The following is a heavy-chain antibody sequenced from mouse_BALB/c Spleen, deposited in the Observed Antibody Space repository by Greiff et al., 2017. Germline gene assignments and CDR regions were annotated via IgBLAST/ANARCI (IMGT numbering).Heavy chain of an antibody. V-gene: IGHV5-17*02. CDR2: ISSGSSTI. CDR3: ARVYGNYVGYAMDY. D-gene: IGHD2-1*01. CDR1: GFTFSSFG. J-gene: IGHJ4*01. Sequence: EVKLMESGGGLVQPGGSRKLSCAASGFTFSSFGMHWVRQAPEKGLEWVAYISSGSSTIYYADTVTGRFTISRENAKNTLYLEMSSLRSEDTAMYYCARVYGNYVGYAMDYWGQGTSVTVSS.